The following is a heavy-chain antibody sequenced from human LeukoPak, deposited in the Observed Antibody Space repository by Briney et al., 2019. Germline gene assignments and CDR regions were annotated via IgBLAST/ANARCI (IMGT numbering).Heavy chain of an antibody. CDR3: ARDSSSSYYFDY. D-gene: IGHD6-6*01. Sequence: PSETLSLTCTVSGGSISSGSYYWSWIRQPAGKGLEWIGRIYTSGSTNYNPSLKSRVTISVDTPKNQFSLKLSSVTAADTAVYYCARDSSSSYYFDYWGQGTLVTVSS. J-gene: IGHJ4*02. CDR2: IYTSGST. CDR1: GGSISSGSYY. V-gene: IGHV4-61*02.